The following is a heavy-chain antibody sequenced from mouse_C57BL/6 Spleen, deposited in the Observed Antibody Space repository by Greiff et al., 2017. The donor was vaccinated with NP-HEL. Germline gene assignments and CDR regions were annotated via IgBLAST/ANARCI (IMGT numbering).Heavy chain of an antibody. D-gene: IGHD2-4*01. CDR1: GYAFSSSW. CDR3: AREDYGRFAY. CDR2: IYPGDGDT. J-gene: IGHJ3*01. Sequence: QVQLKQSGPELVKPGASVKISCKASGYAFSSSWMNWVKQRPGKGLEWIGRIYPGDGDTNYNGKFTGKATLTADKSSSTAYMQLSSLTSEDSAVYFCAREDYGRFAYWGQGTLVTVSA. V-gene: IGHV1-82*01.